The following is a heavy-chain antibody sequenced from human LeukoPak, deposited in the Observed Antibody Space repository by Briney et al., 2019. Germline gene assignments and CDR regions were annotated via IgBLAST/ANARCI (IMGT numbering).Heavy chain of an antibody. CDR3: ARGYADYVGFFFFDH. Sequence: GGSLRLSCAASGFAFTNYAMNWVRLAPGKGLEWVSSISDSGGSTYYADSAKGRFTISRDNSKNTLYLQIDSLRAEDTAVYYCARGYADYVGFFFFDHWGQGTLVTVSS. J-gene: IGHJ4*02. CDR1: GFAFTNYA. CDR2: ISDSGGST. V-gene: IGHV3-23*01. D-gene: IGHD4-17*01.